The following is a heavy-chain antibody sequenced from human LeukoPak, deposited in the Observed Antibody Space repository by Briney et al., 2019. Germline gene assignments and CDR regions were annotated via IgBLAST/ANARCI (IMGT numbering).Heavy chain of an antibody. CDR3: AMGTLADV. D-gene: IGHD1-1*01. Sequence: GGSLRLSCAASGITFSNYEMNWVRQAPGKGLEWVSYINPGGSNRFYAGSVKGRFTTSRDNAKDSVYLQMNSLRAEDTALYYCAMGTLADVWGPGTLVTVSS. V-gene: IGHV3-48*03. J-gene: IGHJ4*02. CDR2: INPGGSNR. CDR1: GITFSNYE.